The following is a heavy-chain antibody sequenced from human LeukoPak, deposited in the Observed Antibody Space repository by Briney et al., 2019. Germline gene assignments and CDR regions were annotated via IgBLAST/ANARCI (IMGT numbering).Heavy chain of an antibody. CDR3: AGLTKLGISTGYYFDY. D-gene: IGHD7-27*01. Sequence: SEALSLTCTVSGGSISSSNYYWGWIRQPPGKGLEWIGRIYYSGNTYYNPSLKSRVTIFVHTSKNQFSLKLSSVTAADTAVYYCAGLTKLGISTGYYFDYWGLGTLVTVSS. J-gene: IGHJ4*02. CDR2: IYYSGNT. CDR1: GGSISSSNYY. V-gene: IGHV4-39*01.